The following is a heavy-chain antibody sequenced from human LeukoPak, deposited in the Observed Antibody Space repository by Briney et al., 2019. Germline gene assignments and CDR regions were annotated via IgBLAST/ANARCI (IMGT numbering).Heavy chain of an antibody. CDR1: GFTFSSYA. CDR3: ARATGSIDY. Sequence: PGGSLRLSCAASGFTFSSYAMSWVRQAPGKGLEWVSVIYSGGSTYYADSVKGRFTISRDNSKNTLYLQMNSLRAEDTAVYYCARATGSIDYWGQGTLVTVSS. V-gene: IGHV3-53*01. D-gene: IGHD5-12*01. J-gene: IGHJ4*02. CDR2: IYSGGST.